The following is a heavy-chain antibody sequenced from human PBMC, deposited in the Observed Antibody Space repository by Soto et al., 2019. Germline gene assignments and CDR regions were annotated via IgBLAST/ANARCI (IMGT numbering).Heavy chain of an antibody. Sequence: GGSLRLSCAASGFTFSSYAMHWVRQAPGKXLXXVAVISYDGSNKYYADSVKGRFTIYRDNSKNTLYLQMNSLRAEETAVYYCAKEATNYDFWSGYYQSGMDVWGQGTTVTVSS. D-gene: IGHD3-3*01. CDR2: ISYDGSNK. CDR1: GFTFSSYA. V-gene: IGHV3-30*18. CDR3: AKEATNYDFWSGYYQSGMDV. J-gene: IGHJ6*02.